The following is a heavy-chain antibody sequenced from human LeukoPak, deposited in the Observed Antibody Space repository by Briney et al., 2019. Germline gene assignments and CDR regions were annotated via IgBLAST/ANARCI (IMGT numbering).Heavy chain of an antibody. J-gene: IGHJ5*02. CDR1: GGSISSYY. CDR3: ARGRRDGYNVTIYTWFDP. Sequence: PSETLSLTCTVSGGSISSYYWSWIRQPPGQGLEWIGYLYYSGSTTYSPSRTGRVSISVDTSKHQFSLKVSSVPAADTAVYYCARGRRDGYNVTIYTWFDPWGQGTLVTVSS. V-gene: IGHV4-59*01. CDR2: LYYSGST. D-gene: IGHD5-24*01.